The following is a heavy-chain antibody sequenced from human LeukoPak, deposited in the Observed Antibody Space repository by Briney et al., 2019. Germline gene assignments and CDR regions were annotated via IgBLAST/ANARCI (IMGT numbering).Heavy chain of an antibody. CDR2: ISGSGGST. V-gene: IGHV3-23*01. J-gene: IGHJ4*02. CDR3: AKAPSRTLEVAATFFDY. D-gene: IGHD2-15*01. CDR1: GFTFSSYA. Sequence: QPGGSQRLSCAASGFTFSSYAMSWVRQAPGKGLEWVPAISGSGGSTYYADSVKGRFTISRDNSKNTLYLQMNSLRAEDTAVYYCAKAPSRTLEVAATFFDYWGQGTLVTVSS.